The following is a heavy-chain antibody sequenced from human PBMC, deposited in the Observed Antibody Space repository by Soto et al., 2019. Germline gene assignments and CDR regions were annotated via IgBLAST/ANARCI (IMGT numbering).Heavy chain of an antibody. J-gene: IGHJ6*02. V-gene: IGHV3-30-3*01. D-gene: IGHD4-17*01. CDR2: ISYDGSNK. CDR3: ASPTTVTTAFYYGMDV. Sequence: QVKLVESGGGVVQPGRSLRLSCAASGFTFSSYAMHWVRQAPGKGLEWVAVISYDGSNKYYADSVKGRFTISRDNSKNTLYLQMNSLRAEDTAVYYCASPTTVTTAFYYGMDVWGQGTTVTVSS. CDR1: GFTFSSYA.